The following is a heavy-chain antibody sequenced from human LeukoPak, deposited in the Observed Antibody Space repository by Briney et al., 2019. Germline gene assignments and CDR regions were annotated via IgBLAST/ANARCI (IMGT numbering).Heavy chain of an antibody. J-gene: IGHJ5*02. V-gene: IGHV3-30-3*01. Sequence: GRSLRLSCAASGFTFSSYAMHWVRQAPGKGLEWVAVISYDGSNKYYADSVKGRFTISRDNSKNTLYLQMNSLRAEDTAVYYCARALYSSSWYPLGFGPWGQGTLVTVSS. D-gene: IGHD6-13*01. CDR2: ISYDGSNK. CDR3: ARALYSSSWYPLGFGP. CDR1: GFTFSSYA.